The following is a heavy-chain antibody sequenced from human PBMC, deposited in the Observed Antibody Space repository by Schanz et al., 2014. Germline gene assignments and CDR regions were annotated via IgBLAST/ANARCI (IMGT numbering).Heavy chain of an antibody. CDR3: ARDMTSMGESGFYYYGRDV. V-gene: IGHV1-69*08. D-gene: IGHD1-26*01. J-gene: IGHJ6*02. CDR2: IIPVLAIA. CDR1: GGTFSSYT. Sequence: QVQLVQSGAEVKKPGSSVKVSCTASGGTFSSYTISWIRQAPGQGLEWMGRIIPVLAIADYAQKFQGRVTITADKSTSTASMELTSLRSEDTAVYYCARDMTSMGESGFYYYGRDVWGQGTTATVSS.